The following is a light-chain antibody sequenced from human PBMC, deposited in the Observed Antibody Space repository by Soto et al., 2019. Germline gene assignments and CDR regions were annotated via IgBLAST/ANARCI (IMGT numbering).Light chain of an antibody. CDR1: QSVSSSY. CDR3: QQYGNSGT. Sequence: EIVLTQSPGTLSLSPGERATHSCRASQSVSSSYLAWYQQKPGQAPRLLIYGASSRATGIPDRFSGSGSGTDFTLTISRLEPEDFAVYFCQQYGNSGTFGQGTKLEIK. CDR2: GAS. V-gene: IGKV3-20*01. J-gene: IGKJ2*01.